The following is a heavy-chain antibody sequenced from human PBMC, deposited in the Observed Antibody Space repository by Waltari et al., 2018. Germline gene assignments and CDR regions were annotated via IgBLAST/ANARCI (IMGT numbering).Heavy chain of an antibody. J-gene: IGHJ4*02. CDR1: GFTFDDYT. CDR2: ISWDGGST. CDR3: AKDSPRIAVAGVLDY. D-gene: IGHD6-19*01. Sequence: EVQLVESGGVVVQPGGSLRLSCAASGFTFDDYTMHWVRQAPGKGLEWVSLISWDGGSTYYADSVKGRFTISRYNSKNSLYLQMNSLRTEDTALYYCAKDSPRIAVAGVLDYWGQGTLVTVSS. V-gene: IGHV3-43*01.